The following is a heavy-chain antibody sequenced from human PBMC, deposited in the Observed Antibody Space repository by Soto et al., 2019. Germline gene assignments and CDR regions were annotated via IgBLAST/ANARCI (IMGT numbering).Heavy chain of an antibody. D-gene: IGHD6-19*01. J-gene: IGHJ4*02. CDR3: AKGSSGWYERFDY. CDR1: GGTFSSYA. V-gene: IGHV3-23*01. CDR2: ISGSGGST. Sequence: GELLRLWWEVAGGTFSSYASRWILQAPGKGLEWVSAISGSGGSTYYADSVKGRFTISRDNSKNTLYLQMNSLRAEDTAVYYCAKGSSGWYERFDYWGQGTLVTVSS.